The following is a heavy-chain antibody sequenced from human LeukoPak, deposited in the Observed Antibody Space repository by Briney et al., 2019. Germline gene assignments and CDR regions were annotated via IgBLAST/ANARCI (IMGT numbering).Heavy chain of an antibody. CDR3: ARDRGSQPFIDY. CDR1: GGSFSGYY. CDR2: INHSGST. V-gene: IGHV4-34*01. Sequence: RTSETLSLTCAVYGGSFSGYYWSWIRQPPGKGLEWIGEINHSGSTNYNPSLKSRVTISVDTSKNQFSLKLSSMTAADTAVYYCARDRGSQPFIDYWGQGTLVTVSS. D-gene: IGHD1-26*01. J-gene: IGHJ4*02.